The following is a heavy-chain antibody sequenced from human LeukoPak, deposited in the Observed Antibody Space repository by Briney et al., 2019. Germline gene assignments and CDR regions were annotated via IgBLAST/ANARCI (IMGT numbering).Heavy chain of an antibody. D-gene: IGHD2-8*02. J-gene: IGHJ4*02. V-gene: IGHV3-30-3*01. Sequence: GGSLRLSCAASGTYAMHWVRQAPGKGLEWVALISNDGGDKYYADSVKGRFIISRDNSKNTLYLQMNSLRPEDTAVYYCARDSYGRVTGPDYWGQGTLVTVSP. CDR2: ISNDGGDK. CDR1: GTYA. CDR3: ARDSYGRVTGPDY.